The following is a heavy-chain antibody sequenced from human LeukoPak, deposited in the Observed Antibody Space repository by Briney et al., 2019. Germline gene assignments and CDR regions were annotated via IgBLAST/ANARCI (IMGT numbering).Heavy chain of an antibody. D-gene: IGHD3-22*01. V-gene: IGHV4-59*01. CDR2: IYYSGST. J-gene: IGHJ4*02. CDR1: GGSISSYY. Sequence: ASETLSLTSTVSGGSISSYYWSWIRQPPGKGLEWIGYIYYSGSTNYNPSLKSRVTISIDTSKSQFSLKLSSVTAADTAVYYCARGPRVSGYYYDFDYWGQGTLVTVSS. CDR3: ARGPRVSGYYYDFDY.